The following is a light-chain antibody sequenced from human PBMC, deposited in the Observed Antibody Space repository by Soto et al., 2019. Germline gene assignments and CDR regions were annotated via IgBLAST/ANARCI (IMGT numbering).Light chain of an antibody. J-gene: IGKJ1*01. Sequence: EIVLTQSPGTLSLSPGERATLSCRASQSVSSNYLAWYLQKPGQAPLLLIYGASTRATGVPGRFSGSGSGTDFPLTISRLEPEDFAVYYCQQYGSSPGTFGQGTKVDIK. CDR1: QSVSSNY. CDR3: QQYGSSPGT. V-gene: IGKV3-20*01. CDR2: GAS.